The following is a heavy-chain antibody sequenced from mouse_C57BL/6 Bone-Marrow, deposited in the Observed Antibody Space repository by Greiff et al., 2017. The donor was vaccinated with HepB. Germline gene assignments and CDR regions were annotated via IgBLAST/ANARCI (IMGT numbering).Heavy chain of an antibody. CDR2: INSDGGST. D-gene: IGHD1-1*01. CDR3: ARQRDYYYGSSYWYFDV. V-gene: IGHV5-2*01. CDR1: EYEFPSHD. J-gene: IGHJ1*03. Sequence: VQLKESGGGLVQPGESLKLSCESNEYEFPSHDMSWVRKTPEKRLELVAAINSDGGSTYYPDTMERRFIISRDNTKKTLYLQMSSLRSEDTALYYCARQRDYYYGSSYWYFDVWGTGTTVTVSS.